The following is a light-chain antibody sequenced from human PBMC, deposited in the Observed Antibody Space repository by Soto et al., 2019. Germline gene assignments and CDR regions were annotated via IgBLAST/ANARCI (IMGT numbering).Light chain of an antibody. J-gene: IGLJ1*01. CDR2: DVS. V-gene: IGLV2-14*01. CDR3: SSYTSSSTLYV. CDR1: SSDVGGYNY. Sequence: QSVLTQPASVSGSPGQSITISCTGTSSDVGGYNYVSWYQQHPGKAPKLMIYDVSNRPSGVFNRFSGSNSGNTASLTISGLQAEDEADYYCSSYTSSSTLYVFGTGTKLTVL.